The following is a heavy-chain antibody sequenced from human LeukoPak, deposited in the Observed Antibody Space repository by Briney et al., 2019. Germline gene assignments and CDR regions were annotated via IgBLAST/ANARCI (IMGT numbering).Heavy chain of an antibody. CDR1: GYTFTGYY. Sequence: GASVKVSCKASGYTFTGYYMHWVRQAPGQGLEWMGWINPNSGGTNYAQKFQGRVTMTRDTSISTAYMELSRLRSDDTAVYYCARSTSPYYDFWSGFDYWGQGTLVTVSS. V-gene: IGHV1-2*02. D-gene: IGHD3-3*01. J-gene: IGHJ4*02. CDR2: INPNSGGT. CDR3: ARSTSPYYDFWSGFDY.